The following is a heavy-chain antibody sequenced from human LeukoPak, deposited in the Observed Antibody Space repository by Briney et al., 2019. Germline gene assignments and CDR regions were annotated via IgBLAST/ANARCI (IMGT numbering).Heavy chain of an antibody. V-gene: IGHV1-18*01. Sequence: ASVKVSCKASGYTFTSYGISWVRQAPGQGLEGMGWISAYNGNTNYAQKFQGRVTMTRNTSISTAYMELSSLRSEDTAVYYCARGQGYSPYYYMDVWGKGTTVTVSS. CDR3: ARGQGYSPYYYMDV. D-gene: IGHD2-15*01. CDR1: GYTFTSYG. CDR2: ISAYNGNT. J-gene: IGHJ6*03.